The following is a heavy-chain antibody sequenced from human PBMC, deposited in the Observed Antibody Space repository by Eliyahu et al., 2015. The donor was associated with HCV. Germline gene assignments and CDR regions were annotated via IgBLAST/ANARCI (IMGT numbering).Heavy chain of an antibody. CDR3: ARAWLRLRTWEPYHFDY. V-gene: IGHV1-2*06. Sequence: QVQLVQSGAEVKKPGASVKVSCKASGYTFTGYYMHWVRQAPGQGLEWMGRINPNSGGTNYAQKFQGRVTMTRDTSISTAYMELSRLRSDDTAVYYCARAWLRLRTWEPYHFDYWGQGTLVTVSS. CDR2: INPNSGGT. J-gene: IGHJ4*02. D-gene: IGHD5-12*01. CDR1: GYTFTGYY.